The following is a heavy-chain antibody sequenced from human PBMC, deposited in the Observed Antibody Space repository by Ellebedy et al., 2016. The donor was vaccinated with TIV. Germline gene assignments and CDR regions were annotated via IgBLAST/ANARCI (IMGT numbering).Heavy chain of an antibody. V-gene: IGHV3-66*01. CDR3: ARKYIYGFD. CDR1: GFTFSNAW. CDR2: IYSGGAT. J-gene: IGHJ4*02. D-gene: IGHD5-18*01. Sequence: GESLKISCAASGFTFSNAWMNWVRQAPGKGLEWVSVIYSGGATSYADSVKGRFTISRDNSKNTLYLQMNSLRVEDTAVYYCARKYIYGFDWGQGTLVTVSS.